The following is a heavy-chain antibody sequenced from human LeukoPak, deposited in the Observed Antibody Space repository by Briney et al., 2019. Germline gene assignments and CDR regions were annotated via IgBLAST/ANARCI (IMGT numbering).Heavy chain of an antibody. D-gene: IGHD5-18*01. V-gene: IGHV4-61*02. J-gene: IGHJ4*02. CDR3: AREGGYSYGDAPLHFDY. CDR2: IYTSGST. Sequence: PSETLSLTCTVSGGSISSGSYYWSWIRQPAGKGLEWIGRIYTSGSTNYNPSLKSRVTISVDTSKNQFSLNLRSVTAADTAVYYCAREGGYSYGDAPLHFDYWGQGTLVTVSS. CDR1: GGSISSGSYY.